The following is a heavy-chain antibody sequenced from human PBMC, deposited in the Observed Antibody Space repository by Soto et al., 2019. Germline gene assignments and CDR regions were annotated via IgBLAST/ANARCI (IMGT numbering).Heavy chain of an antibody. V-gene: IGHV3-23*01. CDR2: IVASGGRT. J-gene: IGHJ5*02. Sequence: GGYLGLSCAASGFTCVNYAMVWVRLAPGKGREWVSGIVASGGRTFYADSAKGRFTISRDNSRSTLYLQMNSLRADDTAVYYCVKNLVVLSAISESWGRAAPVNVAS. D-gene: IGHD2-21*02. CDR1: GFTCVNYA. CDR3: VKNLVVLSAISES.